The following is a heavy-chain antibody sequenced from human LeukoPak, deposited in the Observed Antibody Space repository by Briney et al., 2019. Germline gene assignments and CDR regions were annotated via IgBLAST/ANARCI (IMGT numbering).Heavy chain of an antibody. D-gene: IGHD3-22*01. CDR1: GYSFTSYW. J-gene: IGHJ4*02. Sequence: GESLKISCKGSGYSFTSYWIGWARQMPGKGLEWMGIIYPGDSDTRYSPSFQGQVTISADKSISTAYLQWSSLKASDTAMYYCAKGTYYYDSSGYSHGANFDGWGQGTLVTVSS. CDR2: IYPGDSDT. CDR3: AKGTYYYDSSGYSHGANFDG. V-gene: IGHV5-51*01.